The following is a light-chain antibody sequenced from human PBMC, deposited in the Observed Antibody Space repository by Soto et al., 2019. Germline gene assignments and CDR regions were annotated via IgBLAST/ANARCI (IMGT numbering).Light chain of an antibody. CDR1: QSVGSY. CDR2: DAS. V-gene: IGKV3-11*01. J-gene: IGKJ4*01. CDR3: QQRSSWPLLT. Sequence: EIVLTQSPATLSLSPGERATLSCRASQSVGSYLAWYQQKPGQAPRLLIYDASNRATGIPARFSGSGSGTDFTLTISSLEPADFAVYYCQQRSSWPLLTFGGGTKVEIK.